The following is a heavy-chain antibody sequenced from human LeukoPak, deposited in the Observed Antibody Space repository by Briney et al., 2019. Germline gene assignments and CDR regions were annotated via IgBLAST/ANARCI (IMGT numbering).Heavy chain of an antibody. V-gene: IGHV5-51*01. CDR2: IYPGDSDT. CDR1: GYSFTSYW. CDR3: ARHLPDYDILTGYYYYFDY. D-gene: IGHD3-9*01. Sequence: GESLKISCKGSGYSFTSYWIGWVRQMPGKGLEWMGIIYPGDSDTRYSPSFQGQVTISADKSISTAYLQWSSPKASDTAMYYCARHLPDYDILTGYYYYFDYWGQGTLVTVSS. J-gene: IGHJ4*02.